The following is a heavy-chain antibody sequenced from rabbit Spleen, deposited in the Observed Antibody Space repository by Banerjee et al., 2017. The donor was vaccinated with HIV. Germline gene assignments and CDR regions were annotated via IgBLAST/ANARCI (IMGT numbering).Heavy chain of an antibody. CDR1: GFSFSSNYY. CDR2: IAAANSGTT. Sequence: QEQLVESGGGLVQPEGSLTLTCTASGFSFSSNYYMCWVRQAPGKGLEWIGCIAAANSGTTWYATWAKGRFTISKPSSTTVTLQMTSLTAADTATYFCARDAGTSFSTYGMDLWGPGTLVTVS. D-gene: IGHD8-1*01. CDR3: ARDAGTSFSTYGMDL. J-gene: IGHJ6*01. V-gene: IGHV1S45*01.